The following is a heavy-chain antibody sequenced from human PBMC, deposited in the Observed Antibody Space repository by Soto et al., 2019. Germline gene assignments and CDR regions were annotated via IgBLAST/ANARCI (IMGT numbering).Heavy chain of an antibody. CDR2: TNDRGSI. Sequence: QVQLQQCGAGPSRPLETLSLTCGVSGGSFSGYYWAWIRQSPGRGLVWIGETNDRGSINYNPSLKSRVSISVHTSKNHYSLNLRSVTAADTAVYYCARESHDILTGPPWVWYFDLWGRGTLVTVSS. CDR3: ARESHDILTGPPWVWYFDL. J-gene: IGHJ2*01. V-gene: IGHV4-34*01. D-gene: IGHD3-9*01. CDR1: GGSFSGYY.